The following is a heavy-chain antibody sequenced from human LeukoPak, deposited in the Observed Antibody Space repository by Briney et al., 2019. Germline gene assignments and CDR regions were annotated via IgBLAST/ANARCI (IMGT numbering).Heavy chain of an antibody. CDR2: IYSGGST. CDR1: GFTFSSYG. CDR3: ARDLRLVTSHYYYYYGMDV. J-gene: IGHJ6*02. V-gene: IGHV3-66*01. Sequence: GGSLRLSCAASGFTFSSYGMHWVRQAPRKGLEWVSVIYSGGSTYYADSVKGRFTISRDNSKNTLYLQMNSLRAEDTAVYYCARDLRLVTSHYYYYYGMDVWGQGTTVTVSS. D-gene: IGHD6-19*01.